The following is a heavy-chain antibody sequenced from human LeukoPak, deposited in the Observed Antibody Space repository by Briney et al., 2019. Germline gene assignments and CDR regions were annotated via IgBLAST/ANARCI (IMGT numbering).Heavy chain of an antibody. CDR2: LYSDGRT. D-gene: IGHD3-22*01. Sequence: GGSLRLSCAASGFTVSSNYMSWVRQAPGKGLEWVSVLYSDGRTYYADSVRGRFTISRDNSKNTLHLQMNSLRAEDTAVYYCARNLGQYHDSRGSWDAFDIWGQGTMVTVSS. CDR3: ARNLGQYHDSRGSWDAFDI. V-gene: IGHV3-53*01. J-gene: IGHJ3*02. CDR1: GFTVSSNY.